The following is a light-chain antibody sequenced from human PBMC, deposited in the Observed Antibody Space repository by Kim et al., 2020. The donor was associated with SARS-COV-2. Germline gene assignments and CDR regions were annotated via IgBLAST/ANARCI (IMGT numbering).Light chain of an antibody. Sequence: PGDSPARSCRASHTVGYNLAWYQQKPGQAPRLLFYAATTTANSIAARFSGSAARTDFTLTSTRLQSEVSAFYCWQQYSDWPSITFGQGTRLQIK. J-gene: IGKJ5*01. CDR2: AAT. V-gene: IGKV3-15*01. CDR1: HTVGYN. CDR3: QQYSDWPSIT.